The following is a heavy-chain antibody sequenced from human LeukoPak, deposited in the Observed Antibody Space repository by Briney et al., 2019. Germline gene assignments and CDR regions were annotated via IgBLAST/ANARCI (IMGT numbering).Heavy chain of an antibody. Sequence: ASVKVSCKASGYTFTGYYMHWVRQAPGQGLEWMVWIIPNSGGTNYAQNFQGRVTRTRDTFISTAYMELSRLRSDATAVYYCARKVGSASMWFGYGGWGNLATVSA. CDR3: ARKVGSASMWFGY. D-gene: IGHD2-8*01. CDR1: GYTFTGYY. V-gene: IGHV1-2*02. CDR2: IIPNSGGT. J-gene: IGHJ5*01.